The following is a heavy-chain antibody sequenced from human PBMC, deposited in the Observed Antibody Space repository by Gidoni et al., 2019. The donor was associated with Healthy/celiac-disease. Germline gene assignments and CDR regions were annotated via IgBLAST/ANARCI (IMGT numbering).Heavy chain of an antibody. CDR1: GFSLSHARMG. Sequence: QVTLKESGPVLVQPTETLTLTCTVSGFSLSHARMGVSWIRQPPGKALEWLAHIFSNDEKSYSTSMKSRLTISKETSKSQVVLTMTNMDPVDTATYYCARYYYDSSGYSGFDYWGQGTMVTVSS. D-gene: IGHD3-22*01. J-gene: IGHJ4*02. CDR3: ARYYYDSSGYSGFDY. V-gene: IGHV2-26*01. CDR2: IFSNDEK.